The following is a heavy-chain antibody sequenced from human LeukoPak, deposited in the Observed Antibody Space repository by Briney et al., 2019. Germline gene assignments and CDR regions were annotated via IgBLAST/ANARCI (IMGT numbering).Heavy chain of an antibody. Sequence: ASVKVSCKASGSIIATYYIDWVRLAPGQGLEWMGRINPSGGSTNYARQFQDRVTMTSDTSTTTVYMELSSLRSEDTAVYFCARVSRDGYYLFDYWGQGTLLTVSS. CDR2: INPSGGST. D-gene: IGHD5-24*01. J-gene: IGHJ4*02. V-gene: IGHV1-46*01. CDR3: ARVSRDGYYLFDY. CDR1: GSIIATYY.